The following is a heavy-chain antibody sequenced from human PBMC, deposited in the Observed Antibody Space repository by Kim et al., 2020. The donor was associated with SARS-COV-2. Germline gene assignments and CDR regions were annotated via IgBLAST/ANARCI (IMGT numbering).Heavy chain of an antibody. J-gene: IGHJ3*02. CDR2: ISYDGSNK. CDR1: GFTSSNYA. CDR3: ARGAYYDSSGYYDGGAFDI. V-gene: IGHV3-30*04. Sequence: GGSLRLSCAASGFTSSNYAMHWVRQAPGKGLEWVALISYDGSNKYYRDSVKGRFTISRDNSKNTLYLQMNSLRAEDTAVYHCARGAYYDSSGYYDGGAFDIWGQGTMVTVSS. D-gene: IGHD3-22*01.